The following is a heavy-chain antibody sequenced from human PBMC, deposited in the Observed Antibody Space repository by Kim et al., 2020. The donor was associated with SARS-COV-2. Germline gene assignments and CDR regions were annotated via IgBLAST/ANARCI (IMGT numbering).Heavy chain of an antibody. V-gene: IGHV1-69*13. J-gene: IGHJ3*02. CDR1: GGSFSTYS. D-gene: IGHD1-1*01. Sequence: SVKVSCKTSGGSFSTYSMNWVRQAPGQGLEWMGAIIPLFGTTEYTQKFQGRITMTANESTSTSFLELNILGSDDTAVYYCSKSLVELERLSAFDIWGQG. CDR3: SKSLVELERLSAFDI. CDR2: IIPLFGTT.